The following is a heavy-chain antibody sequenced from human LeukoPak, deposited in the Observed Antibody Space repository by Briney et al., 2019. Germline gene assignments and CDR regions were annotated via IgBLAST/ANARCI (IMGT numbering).Heavy chain of an antibody. CDR2: ISGSGGAT. CDR3: AREARIQLWSPGVFDY. J-gene: IGHJ4*02. CDR1: GFTFSTYG. D-gene: IGHD5-18*01. V-gene: IGHV3-23*01. Sequence: GGSLRLSCAASGFTFSTYGMSWVRQAPGKGLEWVSGISGSGGATYYADSVKGRFTISRDNAKNSLYLQMNSLRAEDTAVYYCAREARIQLWSPGVFDYWGQGTLVTVSS.